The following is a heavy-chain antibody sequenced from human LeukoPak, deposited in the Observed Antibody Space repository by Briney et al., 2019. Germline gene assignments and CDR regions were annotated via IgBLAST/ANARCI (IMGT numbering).Heavy chain of an antibody. J-gene: IGHJ4*02. CDR1: GGSFSGYY. Sequence: SETLSLTCAVYGGSFSGYYWSWIRQPPGKGLEWIGEINHSGSTNYNPSLKSRVTISVDTSKNQFSLKLSSVTAADTAVYYCAMSSGWYVAGVDYWGQGTLVTVSS. CDR3: AMSSGWYVAGVDY. V-gene: IGHV4-34*01. D-gene: IGHD6-19*01. CDR2: INHSGST.